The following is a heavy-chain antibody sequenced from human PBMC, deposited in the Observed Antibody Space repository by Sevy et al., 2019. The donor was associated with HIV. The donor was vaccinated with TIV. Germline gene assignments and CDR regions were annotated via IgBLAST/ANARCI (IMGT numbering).Heavy chain of an antibody. J-gene: IGHJ2*01. Sequence: QSQTLSLTCAISGDSVSTNSAAWNWIRQSPSRGLEWLGRTYYRSKWFNEYAVPVKSRIIINPDTSKNQLSLQLNSVTPEDTAVYYCARESGTISAGTERYFDLWGRRTLVTVSS. CDR1: GDSVSTNSAA. D-gene: IGHD6-19*01. V-gene: IGHV6-1*01. CDR3: ARESGTISAGTERYFDL. CDR2: TYYRSKWFN.